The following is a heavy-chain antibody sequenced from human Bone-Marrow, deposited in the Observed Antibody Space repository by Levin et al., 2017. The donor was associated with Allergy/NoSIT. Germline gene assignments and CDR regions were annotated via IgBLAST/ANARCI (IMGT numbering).Heavy chain of an antibody. J-gene: IGHJ4*02. CDR1: GYSFSSQW. CDR2: IYPDDSDV. D-gene: IGHD6-13*01. CDR3: ARSNSSSWSYFAY. V-gene: IGHV5-51*01. Sequence: GESLKISCKASGYSFSSQWIGWVRQMPGKGLEWMGVIYPDDSDVRYGPSFQGQVTISADKSISTAYLQWSSLKASDTAVYYCARSNSSSWSYFAYWGQGTLVTVSS.